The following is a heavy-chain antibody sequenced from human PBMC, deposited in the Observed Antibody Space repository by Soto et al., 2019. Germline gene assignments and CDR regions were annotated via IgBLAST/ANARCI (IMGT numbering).Heavy chain of an antibody. CDR1: GGSMGSHC. CDR2: IYYSGST. CDR3: ARGSGSLGYYFDY. D-gene: IGHD1-26*01. V-gene: IGHV4-59*11. J-gene: IGHJ4*02. Sequence: PSETQSLTCTVVGGSMGSHCGSWIRQPPGKGLECIGYIYYSGSTIYNPSLKSRVTISVDTSKNQFSLKVSSVTPADTAVYYCARGSGSLGYYFDYWGQGTLVTVSS.